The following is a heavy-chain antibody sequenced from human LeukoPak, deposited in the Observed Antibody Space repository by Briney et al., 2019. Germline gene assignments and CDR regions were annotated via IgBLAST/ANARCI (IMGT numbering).Heavy chain of an antibody. CDR2: IYYSGST. V-gene: IGHV4-59*01. CDR1: GGSISSYY. D-gene: IGHD3-3*01. J-gene: IGHJ5*02. Sequence: SETLSLTCTVSGGSISSYYWSWIRQPPGKGLEWIGYIYYSGSTNYNPSLKSRVTISVDTSKNQFSLKLSSVTAADTAVYYCARSVNFWSGYLNWFDPWGQGTLVTVSS. CDR3: ARSVNFWSGYLNWFDP.